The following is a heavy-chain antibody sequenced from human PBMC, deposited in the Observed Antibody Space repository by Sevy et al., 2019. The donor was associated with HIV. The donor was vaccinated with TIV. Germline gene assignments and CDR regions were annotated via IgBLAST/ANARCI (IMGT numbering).Heavy chain of an antibody. CDR1: GFIFNDYW. V-gene: IGHV3-7*03. D-gene: IGHD2-15*01. CDR2: INEDGSKQ. J-gene: IGHJ4*02. Sequence: GGSPRLSCAASGFIFNDYWMHWVRQAPGKGLEWVANINEDGSKQYYVDSVKGRFTISRDNAKSSVFLEMNSLRVDDAAIYYCARAIGISASFWGQGTLLTVSS. CDR3: ARAIGISASF.